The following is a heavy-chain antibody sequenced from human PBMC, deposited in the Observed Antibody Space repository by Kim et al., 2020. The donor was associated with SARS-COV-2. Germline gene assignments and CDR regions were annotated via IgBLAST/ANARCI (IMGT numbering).Heavy chain of an antibody. Sequence: GGSLRLSCAASGFNFSRYWLRWVRQAPGKGLEWLSHIDVDGGVTKYVDSVRGRFTISRDNARDTLYLQMSSVRAEDTGVYYCARGGAVIGDTLGYWDYWG. V-gene: IGHV3-74*01. CDR1: GFNFSRYW. J-gene: IGHJ4*01. CDR3: ARGGAVIGDTLGYWDY. D-gene: IGHD2-15*01. CDR2: IDVDGGVT.